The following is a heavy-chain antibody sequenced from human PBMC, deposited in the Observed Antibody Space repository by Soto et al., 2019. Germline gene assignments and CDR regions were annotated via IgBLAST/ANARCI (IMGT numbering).Heavy chain of an antibody. CDR3: ARAAHAGSTMVRGVSILDY. V-gene: IGHV1-69*12. CDR2: IIPIFGTA. J-gene: IGHJ4*02. CDR1: GGTFSSYA. Sequence: QVQLVQSGAEVKKPGSSVKVSCKASGGTFSSYAISWVRQAPGQGLEWMGGIIPIFGTANYAQKFQGRVTITAEESTSTAYMELSSLRSEDTAVYYCARAAHAGSTMVRGVSILDYWGQGTLVTVSS. D-gene: IGHD3-10*01.